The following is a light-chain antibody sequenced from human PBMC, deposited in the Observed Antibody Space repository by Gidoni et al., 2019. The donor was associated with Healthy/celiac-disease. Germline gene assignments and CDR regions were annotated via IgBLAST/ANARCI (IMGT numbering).Light chain of an antibody. V-gene: IGKV3-11*01. CDR2: DAS. Sequence: EIVLTQSPATLSLSPGERATLSCRASQSVSSYLAWYQRKPGQAPRLLIYDASNRATGIPARFSGSGSGTDFTLTISSLEPEDFAVYYCQQRSNWSSLTFGGGTRVEIK. J-gene: IGKJ4*01. CDR3: QQRSNWSSLT. CDR1: QSVSSY.